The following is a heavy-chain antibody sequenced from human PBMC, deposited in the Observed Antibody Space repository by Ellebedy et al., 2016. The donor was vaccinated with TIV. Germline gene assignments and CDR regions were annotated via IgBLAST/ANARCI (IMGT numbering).Heavy chain of an antibody. CDR3: AKDDTALAGNYLSGFDS. Sequence: GGSLRLXXAASGFTFSSSSMNWVRQAPGGGLEWISYFSLSSGITHYADSVRGRFIISRDNAKNALFLQMNSLRAEDMAIYYCAKDDTALAGNYLSGFDSWGQGTLVTVSS. D-gene: IGHD6-19*01. CDR1: GFTFSSSS. V-gene: IGHV3-48*01. J-gene: IGHJ4*02. CDR2: FSLSSGIT.